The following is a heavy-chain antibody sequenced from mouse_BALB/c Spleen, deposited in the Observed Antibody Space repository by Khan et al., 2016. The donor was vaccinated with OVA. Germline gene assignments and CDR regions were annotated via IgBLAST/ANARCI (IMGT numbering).Heavy chain of an antibody. J-gene: IGHJ3*01. CDR1: GYTFTNFG. CDR2: INTSTGEP. V-gene: IGHV9-1*02. Sequence: QIQLVQSGPELKKPGETVKISCKASGYTFTNFGMNWVKQAPGKALKWMGWINTSTGEPTYADDFKGRFAFSLETSASTAYLQINNLKNEDMATXFCARGLNYDGSWFAYWGQGTLVTVSA. CDR3: ARGLNYDGSWFAY. D-gene: IGHD2-4*01.